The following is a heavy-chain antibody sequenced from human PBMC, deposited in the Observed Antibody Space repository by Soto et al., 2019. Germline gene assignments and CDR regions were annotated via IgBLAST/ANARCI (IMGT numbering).Heavy chain of an antibody. Sequence: QVQLVQSGAEVKKPGASVKVSCKASGYTFTGYYMHWVRQAPGQGLEWMGWINPNSGGTNYAQKFQGRVTMTRDTSISTGYMGLSRVRSDDTAVYYCARGGGNCGGDCYSVYYYGMDVWGQGTTVTVSS. V-gene: IGHV1-2*02. CDR1: GYTFTGYY. D-gene: IGHD2-21*02. J-gene: IGHJ6*02. CDR2: INPNSGGT. CDR3: ARGGGNCGGDCYSVYYYGMDV.